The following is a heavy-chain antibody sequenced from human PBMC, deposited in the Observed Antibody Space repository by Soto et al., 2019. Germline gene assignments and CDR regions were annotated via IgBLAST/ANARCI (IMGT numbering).Heavy chain of an antibody. J-gene: IGHJ4*02. CDR1: AFTFSSYA. Sequence: EVQLLESGGGLVQPGGSLRLSCEASAFTFSSYAMSWVRQAPGKGLEWVSVISGGGGTTYYADSVKGRFTISRDNSKNTLYLQMKSLRAEDTAVYYCAKHIDSHSSGFDYWGQGTLVTVSS. V-gene: IGHV3-23*01. D-gene: IGHD3-10*01. CDR2: ISGGGGTT. CDR3: AKHIDSHSSGFDY.